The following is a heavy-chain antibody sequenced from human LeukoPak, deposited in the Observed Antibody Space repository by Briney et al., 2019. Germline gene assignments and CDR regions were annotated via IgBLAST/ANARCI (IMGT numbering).Heavy chain of an antibody. CDR1: GFTFGSYG. D-gene: IGHD6-6*01. CDR2: IRYDGSNT. CDR3: ARIFSSSAGGGGYYYYMDV. J-gene: IGHJ6*03. Sequence: GGSLRLSCAASGFTFGSYGMHWVRQAPGKGLEWVAFIRYDGSNTYYADSVKGRFTISRDNAKNSLYLQMNSLRAEDTAVYYCARIFSSSAGGGGYYYYMDVWGKGTTVTVSS. V-gene: IGHV3-30*02.